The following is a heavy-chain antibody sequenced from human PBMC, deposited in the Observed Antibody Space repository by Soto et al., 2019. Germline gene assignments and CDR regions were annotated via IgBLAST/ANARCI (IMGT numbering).Heavy chain of an antibody. CDR2: ISDSGV. Sequence: EVQLLESGGGLVQPGESLRLSCAASGFTFSRHAMSWARQAPGKGLEWVSAISDSGVYYADSVKGRFTISRDNSKNTLYLQMNSLRAEDTALYYCAKKGTSPWFDSWGQGTLVTVSS. V-gene: IGHV3-23*01. J-gene: IGHJ5*01. D-gene: IGHD3-10*01. CDR1: GFTFSRHA. CDR3: AKKGTSPWFDS.